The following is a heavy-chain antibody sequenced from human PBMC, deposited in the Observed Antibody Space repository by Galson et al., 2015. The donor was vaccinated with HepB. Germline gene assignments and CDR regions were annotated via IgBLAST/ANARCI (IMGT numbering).Heavy chain of an antibody. Sequence: QSGAEVKKPGESLKISCKGSGYSFTSYWIGWVRQMPGKGLEWMGIIYPGDSDTRYSPSFQGQVTISADKSISTAYLQWSSLKASDTAMYYCARLGHVYDILTVKDAFDIWGQGTMVTVSS. J-gene: IGHJ3*02. CDR2: IYPGDSDT. CDR1: GYSFTSYW. V-gene: IGHV5-51*03. D-gene: IGHD3-9*01. CDR3: ARLGHVYDILTVKDAFDI.